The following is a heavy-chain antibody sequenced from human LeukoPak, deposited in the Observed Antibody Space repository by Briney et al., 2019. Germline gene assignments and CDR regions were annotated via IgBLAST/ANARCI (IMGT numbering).Heavy chain of an antibody. CDR1: GFTFSSYG. V-gene: IGHV3-33*06. J-gene: IGHJ4*02. CDR3: AKDYRAVTTVYFDY. Sequence: GGSLRLSCAESGFTFSSYGMHWVRQAPARGLEWVAVIWYDGSNKYYADSATGRFITSRDNSNNTLYLQMNSLRAEDKAVYYCAKDYRAVTTVYFDYWGQGTLVTVSS. CDR2: IWYDGSNK. D-gene: IGHD4-17*01.